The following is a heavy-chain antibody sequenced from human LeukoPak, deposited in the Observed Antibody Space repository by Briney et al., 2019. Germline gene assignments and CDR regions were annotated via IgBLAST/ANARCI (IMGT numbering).Heavy chain of an antibody. Sequence: GGSLRLSYAASGFTFSSYSMNWVRQAPGKGLSWASSFIISSSYIYYADSVKGRFTISRDNAKNSLYLQMNSLRAEDTAVYYCARVFPIAARPLYYYGMDVWGQGTTVTVSS. CDR3: ARVFPIAARPLYYYGMDV. D-gene: IGHD6-6*01. J-gene: IGHJ6*02. CDR1: GFTFSSYS. V-gene: IGHV3-21*01. CDR2: FIISSSYI.